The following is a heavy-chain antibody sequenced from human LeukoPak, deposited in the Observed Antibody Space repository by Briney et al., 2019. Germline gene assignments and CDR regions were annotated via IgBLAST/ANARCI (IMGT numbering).Heavy chain of an antibody. CDR3: ARVGEDVEMTPIPLDY. J-gene: IGHJ4*02. CDR1: GFTFSSYA. Sequence: GRSLRLSCAASGFTFSSYAMHWVRQAPGKGLEWVAVISYDGSNKYYADSVKGRFTISRDNSKNTLYLQMNSLGADDTALYYCARVGEDVEMTPIPLDYWGQGTLVTVSS. V-gene: IGHV3-30*04. D-gene: IGHD5-24*01. CDR2: ISYDGSNK.